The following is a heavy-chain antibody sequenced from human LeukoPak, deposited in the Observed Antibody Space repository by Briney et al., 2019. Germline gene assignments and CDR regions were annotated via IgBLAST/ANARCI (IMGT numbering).Heavy chain of an antibody. V-gene: IGHV4-59*08. J-gene: IGHJ5*02. CDR2: IYYSGST. CDR3: ARRIVVTATLSWFDP. D-gene: IGHD2-21*02. Sequence: SSETLSLTCTVSGGSISSYYWSWIRQPPGKGLEWIGYIYYSGSTNYNPSLKSRVTISVDTSKNQFSLKLSSMTAADTAVYYCARRIVVTATLSWFDPWGQGTLVTVSS. CDR1: GGSISSYY.